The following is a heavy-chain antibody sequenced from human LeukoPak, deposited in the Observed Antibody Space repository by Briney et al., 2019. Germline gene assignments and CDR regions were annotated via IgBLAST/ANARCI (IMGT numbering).Heavy chain of an antibody. CDR3: ARDIVVVPAAGRWFDP. J-gene: IGHJ5*02. D-gene: IGHD2-2*01. CDR1: GGSFSGYY. V-gene: IGHV4-34*01. CDR2: INHSGST. Sequence: SSETLSLTCAVYGGSFSGYYWSWIRQPPGKGLEWIGEINHSGSTNYNPSLKSRVTISVDTSKNQFSLKLSSVTAADTAAYYCARDIVVVPAAGRWFDPWGQGTLVTVSS.